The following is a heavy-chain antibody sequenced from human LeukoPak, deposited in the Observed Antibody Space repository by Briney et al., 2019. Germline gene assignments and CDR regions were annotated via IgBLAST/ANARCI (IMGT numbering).Heavy chain of an antibody. Sequence: AASVKVSCKASGYTFTSYAMHWVRQAPGQGLEWMGWINAGNGNTKYSQKFQGRVTITRDTSASTAYMELSSLRSEDTAVYYCARDSSSWYFDLWGRGTLVTVSS. J-gene: IGHJ2*01. D-gene: IGHD6-13*01. CDR3: ARDSSSWYFDL. CDR2: INAGNGNT. V-gene: IGHV1-3*01. CDR1: GYTFTSYA.